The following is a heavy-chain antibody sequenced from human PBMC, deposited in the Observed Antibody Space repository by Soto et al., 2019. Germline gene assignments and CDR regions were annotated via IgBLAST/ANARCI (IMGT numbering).Heavy chain of an antibody. CDR2: IIPIFGTA. V-gene: IGHV1-69*13. D-gene: IGHD3-10*01. CDR1: GGTFSSYA. Sequence: SVKVSCKASGGTFSSYAISWVRQAPGQGLEWMGGIIPIFGTANYAQKFQGRVTITADESTSTAYKELSSLRSEDTAVYYCARAVSGITMVRGVITRDFYYYYYYGMDVWGQGTTVTVS. J-gene: IGHJ6*02. CDR3: ARAVSGITMVRGVITRDFYYYYYYGMDV.